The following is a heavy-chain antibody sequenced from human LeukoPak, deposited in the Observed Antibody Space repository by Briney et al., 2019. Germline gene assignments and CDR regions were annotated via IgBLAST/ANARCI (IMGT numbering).Heavy chain of an antibody. V-gene: IGHV3-23*01. CDR3: AKDYYYYGTTFDY. D-gene: IGHD3-22*01. CDR1: GFTFSSYA. CDR2: ISGSGGST. Sequence: GGSLRLSCAASGFTFSSYAMSWVRQAPGKGLEWVSAISGSGGSTYYADSMKGRFTISRDNSKNTLYLQMNSLRAEDTAVYYCAKDYYYYGTTFDYWGQGTLVTVSP. J-gene: IGHJ4*02.